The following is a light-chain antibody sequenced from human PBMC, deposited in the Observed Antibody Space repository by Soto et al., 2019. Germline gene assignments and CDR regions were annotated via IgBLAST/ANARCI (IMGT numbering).Light chain of an antibody. CDR1: QSVSSN. CDR3: QQYNNWPPWT. V-gene: IGKV3-15*01. J-gene: IGKJ1*01. Sequence: EIVMTQSPATLSVSPGERATLSCRASQSVSSNLAWYQQKPGQAPMLLIYGASTRATGIPARFSGSGSGTEFTLTISSLQSEDCAGDYGQQYNNWPPWTFGQGTKVEIK. CDR2: GAS.